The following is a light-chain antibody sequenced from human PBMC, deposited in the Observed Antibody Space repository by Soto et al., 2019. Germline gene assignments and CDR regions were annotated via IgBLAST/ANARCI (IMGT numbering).Light chain of an antibody. CDR2: GTS. Sequence: EIVLMQSPGTLSLSPGERATLSCRASQSVGSDYLAWYQQKPGQAPRLLIYGTSIRATGIPDRFSGSGSGTDFTLTIGRLEPEDFAVYYCQQYGSSPPLTFGQGTKVDIK. CDR3: QQYGSSPPLT. V-gene: IGKV3-20*01. J-gene: IGKJ1*01. CDR1: QSVGSDY.